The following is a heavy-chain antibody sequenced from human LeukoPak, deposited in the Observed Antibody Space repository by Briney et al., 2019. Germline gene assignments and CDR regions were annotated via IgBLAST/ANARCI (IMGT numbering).Heavy chain of an antibody. CDR3: AKDRCSNGIGCYYYYMDV. Sequence: GGSLRLSCAASGFTFSSYAMSWVRQAPGKGLEWVANIKQDGSEKYYVDSVKGRFTISRDNAKNSLYLQVNSLRAEDTAVYYCAKDRCSNGIGCYYYYMDVWGKGNPGHRLL. J-gene: IGHJ6*03. D-gene: IGHD2-8*01. CDR1: GFTFSSYA. V-gene: IGHV3-7*01. CDR2: IKQDGSEK.